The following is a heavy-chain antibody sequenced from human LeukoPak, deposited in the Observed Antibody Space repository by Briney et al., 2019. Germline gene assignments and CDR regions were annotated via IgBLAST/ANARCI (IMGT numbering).Heavy chain of an antibody. CDR2: IKQDGSEK. V-gene: IGHV3-7*01. CDR3: ANTGWSSPDY. D-gene: IGHD2-15*01. J-gene: IGHJ4*02. Sequence: GGSLRLSCVASGFTFSNYWMTWLRQAPGKGLEWVANIKQDGSEKYYLDSVKGRFTISRDNAKNSLYLHMNSLRAEDTAVHYCANTGWSSPDYWGLGTLVTVSS. CDR1: GFTFSNYW.